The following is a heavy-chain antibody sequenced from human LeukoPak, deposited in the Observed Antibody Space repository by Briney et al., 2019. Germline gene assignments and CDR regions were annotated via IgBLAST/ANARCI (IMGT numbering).Heavy chain of an antibody. V-gene: IGHV3-53*01. Sequence: GGSLRLSCAASGFTFSSNDMSWVRQAPGKGLECISVIYSGGSTDYADSVKGRLTISRDNSKNTLYLQMNSLRAEDTAVYYCARAGPLEGSSQTIYYSYYMDVWGKGTTVTVSS. CDR3: ARAGPLEGSSQTIYYSYYMDV. D-gene: IGHD6-6*01. CDR1: GFTFSSND. J-gene: IGHJ6*03. CDR2: IYSGGST.